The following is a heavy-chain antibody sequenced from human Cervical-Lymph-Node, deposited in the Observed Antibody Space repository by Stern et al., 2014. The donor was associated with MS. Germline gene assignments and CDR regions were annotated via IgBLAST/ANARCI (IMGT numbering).Heavy chain of an antibody. D-gene: IGHD6-19*01. V-gene: IGHV3-11*01. Sequence: QVQLMQSGGGLVKPGGSLRLSCAASGFTFRDYYMSWIRQAPGKGLEWVSLISGGGTTTYYGDSVQGRFTISRDNAKSALTLQMDSLRADDTAVYYCARGGRNPGIAVAARVFGLWGQGTLVTVSS. CDR1: GFTFRDYY. CDR3: ARGGRNPGIAVAARVFGL. J-gene: IGHJ4*02. CDR2: ISGGGTTT.